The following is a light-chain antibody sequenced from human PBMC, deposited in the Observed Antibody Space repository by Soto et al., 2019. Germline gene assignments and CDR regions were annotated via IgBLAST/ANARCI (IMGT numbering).Light chain of an antibody. CDR2: GAS. Sequence: DIQMTQSPSSVSASVGDRVTITCRADHNINGWLAWYQQKPGRAPQLLISGASTLKSGVPSRFSGSSSGTGFTLTINNLQPEDFATYYYQQGDSFPFTFGPGTRVDFK. V-gene: IGKV1-12*01. CDR1: HNINGW. CDR3: QQGDSFPFT. J-gene: IGKJ3*01.